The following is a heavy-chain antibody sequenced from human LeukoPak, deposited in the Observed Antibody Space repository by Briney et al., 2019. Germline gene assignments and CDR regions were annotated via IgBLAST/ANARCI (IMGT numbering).Heavy chain of an antibody. V-gene: IGHV1-2*02. D-gene: IGHD2-15*01. CDR3: ARTRSCQDY. J-gene: IGHJ4*02. CDR2: INPNSGGT. CDR1: GYTFTGYY. Sequence: ASVKVSCKASGYTFTGYYMHWVRQAPGQGLEWMGWINPNSGGTNYAQKFQGRVTMTTDTSTSTAYMELRSLRSDDTAVYYCARTRSCQDYWGQGTLVTVSS.